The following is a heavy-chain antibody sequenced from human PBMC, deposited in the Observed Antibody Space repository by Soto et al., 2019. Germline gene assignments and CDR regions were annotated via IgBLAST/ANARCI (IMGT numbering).Heavy chain of an antibody. J-gene: IGHJ6*02. CDR3: ARGGLYAPRDV. CDR1: GGSLSPYY. Sequence: SETLSLTCAVYGGSLSPYYWSWIRQPPGKGLEWIGEINHRGSTNYNPSLKSRVTLSVDTSKKQFSLKLSSVTAADTAMYYCARGGLYAPRDVWGQGTTVTVSS. CDR2: INHRGST. D-gene: IGHD2-8*01. V-gene: IGHV4-34*01.